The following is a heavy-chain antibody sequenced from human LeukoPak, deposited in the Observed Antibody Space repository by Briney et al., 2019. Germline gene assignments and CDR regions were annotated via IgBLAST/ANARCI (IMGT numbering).Heavy chain of an antibody. J-gene: IGHJ4*02. CDR2: IHNSGST. CDR1: GGSISSATYH. CDR3: ARNGYGSGSSW. V-gene: IGHV4-61*02. Sequence: SETLSLTCTVSGGSISSATYHWSWIRQPAGEGLEWIGRIHNSGSTNYNPSLNSRVTISVDTSKNQVSLKLTSVTAADTAVYYCARNGYGSGSSWWGQGTLVTVSS. D-gene: IGHD3-10*01.